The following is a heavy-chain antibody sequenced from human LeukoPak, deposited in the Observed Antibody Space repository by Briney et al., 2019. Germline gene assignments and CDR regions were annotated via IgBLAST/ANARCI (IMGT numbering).Heavy chain of an antibody. V-gene: IGHV3-21*05. CDR1: GFTFSSYS. J-gene: IGHJ4*02. CDR3: ARVMSGSLTFDF. CDR2: ISASSDPI. Sequence: GGSPRLSCAASGFTFSSYSMNWVRQAPGKGLEWISYISASSDPIYYANSVKGRFTISRGNAKNSLYLQMNSLRAEDTAVYYCARVMSGSLTFDFWGQGTLVTVSS. D-gene: IGHD3-10*01.